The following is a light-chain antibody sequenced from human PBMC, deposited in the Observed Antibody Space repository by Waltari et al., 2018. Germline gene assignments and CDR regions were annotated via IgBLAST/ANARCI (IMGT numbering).Light chain of an antibody. CDR3: ATWDDSLSGRV. J-gene: IGLJ3*02. Sequence: QSVLTQPPSTSGTPGQGVTISCSGSTSNIGTNPVTWYQLLPGTAPKTVIFANYHRPSGVPDRFSASKSGTSASLVISGLQSEDEADYFCATWDDSLSGRVFGGGTKVTVL. V-gene: IGLV1-44*01. CDR1: TSNIGTNP. CDR2: ANY.